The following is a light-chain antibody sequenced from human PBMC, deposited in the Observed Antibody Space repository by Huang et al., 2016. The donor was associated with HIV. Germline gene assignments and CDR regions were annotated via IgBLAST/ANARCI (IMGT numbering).Light chain of an antibody. J-gene: IGKJ4*01. CDR1: QSVRDDN. Sequence: EIVLTQSPGNLSLSPGQRATLSCRASQSVRDDNLAWYQQKPGQPPRLLIYGASRRATGVPDRFSGSGSGRDFTLTVSRLEPEDFSVYYCQQYGSVSRFGGGTKVEIK. V-gene: IGKV3-20*01. CDR2: GAS. CDR3: QQYGSVSR.